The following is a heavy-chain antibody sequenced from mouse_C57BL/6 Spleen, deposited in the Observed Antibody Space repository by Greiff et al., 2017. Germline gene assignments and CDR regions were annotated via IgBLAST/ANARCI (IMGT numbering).Heavy chain of an antibody. V-gene: IGHV1-55*01. CDR2: IYPGSGST. J-gene: IGHJ2*01. CDR3: ARGRTGLAFGY. CDR1: GYTFTSYW. Sequence: QVKLQQPGAALVKPGASVMMSCKASGYTFTSYWITWVKQRPGQGLEWIGDIYPGSGSTNYNEKFKSKATLTVDTSSSTAYMQLSSLTSEDSAVYICARGRTGLAFGYWGQGTTLTVSS. D-gene: IGHD4-1*01.